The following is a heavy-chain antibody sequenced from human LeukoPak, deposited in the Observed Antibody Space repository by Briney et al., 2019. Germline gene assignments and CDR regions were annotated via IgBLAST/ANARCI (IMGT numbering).Heavy chain of an antibody. V-gene: IGHV3-23*01. D-gene: IGHD3-22*01. J-gene: IGHJ4*02. CDR3: AKEKYYYDSSLFDY. Sequence: PGGSLRLSCAASGFSFNTYAMSWVRQAPGKGLEWVSAISNTGGSTYYADSVKGRFTISRDKSKNTLSLQMNSLRAEDTAVYYCAKEKYYYDSSLFDYWGQGTLVTVSS. CDR1: GFSFNTYA. CDR2: ISNTGGST.